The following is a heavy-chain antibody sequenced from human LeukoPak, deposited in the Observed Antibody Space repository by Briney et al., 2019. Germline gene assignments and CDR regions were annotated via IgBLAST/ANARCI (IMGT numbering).Heavy chain of an antibody. V-gene: IGHV4-34*01. CDR1: GGSFSGYY. D-gene: IGHD6-13*01. CDR3: ARGLKGIAAAGWARPYYYYGMDV. Sequence: SETLSLTCAVYGGSFSGYYWSWIRQPPGKGLEWIGEINHSGSTNYNPSLKSRVTISVDTSKNQFSLKLSSVTAADTAVYYCARGLKGIAAAGWARPYYYYGMDVWGQGTTVTVSS. J-gene: IGHJ6*02. CDR2: INHSGST.